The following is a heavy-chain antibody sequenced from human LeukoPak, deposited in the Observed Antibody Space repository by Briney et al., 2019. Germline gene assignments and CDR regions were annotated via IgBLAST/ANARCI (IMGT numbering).Heavy chain of an antibody. D-gene: IGHD4-11*01. CDR1: GGSFSGYY. J-gene: IGHJ4*02. Sequence: PSETXXLTCAVXGGSFSGYYWSWIRQPPGKGLEWIGEINHSGRTNYSPSLKRRVTISVEKYKNQFSLKLSSVTAAATAVYYCARGYRRSDYWGQGTLVTVSS. CDR2: INHSGRT. CDR3: ARGYRRSDY. V-gene: IGHV4-34*01.